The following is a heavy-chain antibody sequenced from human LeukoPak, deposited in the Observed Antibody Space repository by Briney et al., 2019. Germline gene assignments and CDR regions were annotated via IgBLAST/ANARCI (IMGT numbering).Heavy chain of an antibody. V-gene: IGHV4-39*01. J-gene: IGHJ4*02. CDR1: GGSISSSSYY. D-gene: IGHD3-22*01. CDR3: ARDYYDSSGRPV. CDR2: IYYSGST. Sequence: SETLSLTCTVSGGSISSSSYYWGWIRQPPGKGLEWIGSIYYSGSTYYNPTLKSRVTISVDTSKNQFSLKLSSVTAADTAVYYCARDYYDSSGRPVWGQGTLVTVSS.